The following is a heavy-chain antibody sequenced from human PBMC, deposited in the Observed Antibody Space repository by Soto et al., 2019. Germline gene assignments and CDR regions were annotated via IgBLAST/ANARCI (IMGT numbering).Heavy chain of an antibody. CDR3: AGSGYYHNSGMDA. Sequence: QLQLQESGSGLVKPSQTLSLTCAVSGGSISSGGYSWSWIRQPPGKGLEWIGYIYHSGSTYYNPSLKRRVTPSLDRSKNQCSLKLSSVTAADTAVYYFAGSGYYHNSGMDAWGQGTTVTVSS. J-gene: IGHJ6*02. CDR2: IYHSGST. V-gene: IGHV4-30-2*01. D-gene: IGHD3-22*01. CDR1: GGSISSGGYS.